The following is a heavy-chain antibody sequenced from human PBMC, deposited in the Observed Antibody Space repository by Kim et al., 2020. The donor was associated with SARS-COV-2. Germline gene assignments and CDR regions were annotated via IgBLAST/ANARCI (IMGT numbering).Heavy chain of an antibody. CDR3: ARGTAIQQLVRNLSPHVPYGMDV. CDR2: ISYDGSNK. V-gene: IGHV3-30*04. J-gene: IGHJ6*02. D-gene: IGHD6-13*01. CDR1: GFTFSSYA. Sequence: GGSLRLSCAASGFTFSSYAMHWVRQAPGKGLEWVAVISYDGSNKYYADSVKGRFTISRDNSKNTLYLQMNSLRAEDTAVYYCARGTAIQQLVRNLSPHVPYGMDVWGQGTTVTVSS.